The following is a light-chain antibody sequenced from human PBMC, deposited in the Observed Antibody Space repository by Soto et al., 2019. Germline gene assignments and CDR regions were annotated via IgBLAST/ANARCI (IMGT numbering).Light chain of an antibody. CDR1: QSIRNY. CDR2: TAS. V-gene: IGKV1-39*01. CDR3: QQSYNTPRT. J-gene: IGKJ3*01. Sequence: DIQMTQSPSSLSASVGDRVTITCRASQSIRNYLNWYQQKPGKAPKVLIYTASSLQSGAPSRFSGSGSGTDFTLSISSLQPEDFATYYCQQSYNTPRTFGPGTKVDIK.